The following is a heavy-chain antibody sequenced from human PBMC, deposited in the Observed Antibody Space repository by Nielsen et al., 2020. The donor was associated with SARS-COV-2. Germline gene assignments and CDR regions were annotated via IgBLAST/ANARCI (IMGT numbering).Heavy chain of an antibody. V-gene: IGHV1-3*01. CDR3: ARQRCSGDSCYSNGYYHGMDV. CDR1: GYTFTSFA. J-gene: IGHJ6*02. CDR2: INAGNGNT. D-gene: IGHD2-15*01. Sequence: ASVKVSCKTSGYTFTSFAIHWVRQAPGQSLEWMGWINAGNGNTKYSQKFQGRVTMTRDTSANTAYMKLSSLSSEDTAVYYCARQRCSGDSCYSNGYYHGMDVWGQGTTVTVSS.